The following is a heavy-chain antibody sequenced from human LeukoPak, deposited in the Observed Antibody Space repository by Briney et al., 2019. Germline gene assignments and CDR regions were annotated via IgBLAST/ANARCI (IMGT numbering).Heavy chain of an antibody. CDR1: GFTFSSNS. Sequence: GGSLRLSCAAAGFTFSSNSMAWVRQTPGKGLEWVSGVSGRGDSTYYADSVKGRFTISRDNSRNTLYLHMTSLSAADTAVYYCAKWSGFGDDWGQGTLVTVSS. CDR2: VSGRGDST. D-gene: IGHD3-10*01. J-gene: IGHJ4*02. V-gene: IGHV3-23*01. CDR3: AKWSGFGDD.